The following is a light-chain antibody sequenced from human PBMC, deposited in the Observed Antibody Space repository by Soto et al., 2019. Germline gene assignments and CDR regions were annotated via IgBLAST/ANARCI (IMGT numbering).Light chain of an antibody. J-gene: IGKJ2*01. CDR2: DAS. V-gene: IGKV3-11*01. Sequence: EIALTQSPATLSLSPGERATLSCRASQSVSSYLAWYQQKPGQAPRLLIYDASNRATGIPARFSGSGSGTDFTLTISSLQPEDFAVYYCQQRSNWRLTFGQGTKLEIK. CDR3: QQRSNWRLT. CDR1: QSVSSY.